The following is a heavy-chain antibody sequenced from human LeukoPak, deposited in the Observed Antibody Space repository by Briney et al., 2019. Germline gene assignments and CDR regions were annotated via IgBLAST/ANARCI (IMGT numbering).Heavy chain of an antibody. J-gene: IGHJ3*02. D-gene: IGHD4-11*01. CDR2: ISSDSGTI. V-gene: IGHV3-48*04. CDR1: GFTFSSYS. Sequence: QAGGSLRLSCAASGFTFSSYSMNWVRQAPGKGLEYVSYISSDSGTIYYADSVKGRFTISRDNAKNSLYLQMNSLSAEDTAVYYCARAQKYSYDAFDIWGQGTMVTVSS. CDR3: ARAQKYSYDAFDI.